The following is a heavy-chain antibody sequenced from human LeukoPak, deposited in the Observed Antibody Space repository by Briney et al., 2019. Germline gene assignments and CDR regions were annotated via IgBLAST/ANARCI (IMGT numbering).Heavy chain of an antibody. J-gene: IGHJ6*02. CDR2: INHSGST. V-gene: IGHV4-34*01. D-gene: IGHD5-12*01. CDR3: ARTRSRYNSGYAPNYGVDV. Sequence: ASETLSLTCAVYGGSFSGYYWSWVRQPPGKGLEWIGEINHSGSTNYNPSLKSRVTISVDTSKNQFSLKLSSVTAADTAVYYCARTRSRYNSGYAPNYGVDVWGQGTTVTVSS. CDR1: GGSFSGYY.